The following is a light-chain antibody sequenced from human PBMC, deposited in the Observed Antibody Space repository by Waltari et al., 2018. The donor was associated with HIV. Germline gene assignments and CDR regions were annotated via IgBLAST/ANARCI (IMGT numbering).Light chain of an antibody. Sequence: EIVMTQSPATLSVSPGERGTPSCRASENINTTLAWYQLKPGQAPRLLISGASTRATGIPARFSGSGSGTDFTLNIGTLQSEDFAVYYCQQYNKWPRTFGRGTKVEI. CDR1: ENINTT. V-gene: IGKV3-15*01. J-gene: IGKJ4*02. CDR3: QQYNKWPRT. CDR2: GAS.